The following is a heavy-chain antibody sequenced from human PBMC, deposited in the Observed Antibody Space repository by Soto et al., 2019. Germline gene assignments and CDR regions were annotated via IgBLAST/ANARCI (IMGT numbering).Heavy chain of an antibody. D-gene: IGHD2-15*01. CDR2: VHFSGST. J-gene: IGHJ4*02. CDR3: ARNLRYCSGGNCYLDY. CDR1: GVSISENH. V-gene: IGHV4-59*01. Sequence: SETLSLTCDVSGVSISENHWSWIRQAPGKGLEWVGYVHFSGSTTYNPSLAPRLNISFDMSKSQVYLQLTSVTAADTAVYYCARNLRYCSGGNCYLDYWGQGALVTVS.